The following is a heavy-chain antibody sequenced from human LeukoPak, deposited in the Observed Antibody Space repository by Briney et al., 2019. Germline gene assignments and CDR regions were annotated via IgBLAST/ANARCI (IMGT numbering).Heavy chain of an antibody. D-gene: IGHD5-24*01. V-gene: IGHV3-33*06. CDR1: GFTFSSYG. CDR2: IWYDGSNK. Sequence: GGSLRLSCAAPGFTFSSYGMHWVRQAPGKGLEWVAVIWYDGSNKYYADSVRGRFTISRDNSKNTLYLQMNSLRAEDTAVYYCAKDARDGYKYYFDYWGQGTLVTVSS. CDR3: AKDARDGYKYYFDY. J-gene: IGHJ4*02.